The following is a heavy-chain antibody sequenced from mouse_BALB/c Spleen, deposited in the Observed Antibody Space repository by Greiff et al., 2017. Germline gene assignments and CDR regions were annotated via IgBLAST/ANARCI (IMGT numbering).Heavy chain of an antibody. CDR3: ARHYYGNYYYAMDY. V-gene: IGHV5-12-1*01. CDR1: GFAFSSYD. Sequence: EVQVVESGGGLVKPGGSLKLSCAASGFAFSSYDMSWVRQTPEKRLEWVAYISSGGGSTYYPDTVKGRFTISRDNAKNTLYLQMSSLKSEDTAMYYCARHYYGNYYYAMDYWGQGTSVTVSS. CDR2: ISSGGGST. D-gene: IGHD2-1*01. J-gene: IGHJ4*01.